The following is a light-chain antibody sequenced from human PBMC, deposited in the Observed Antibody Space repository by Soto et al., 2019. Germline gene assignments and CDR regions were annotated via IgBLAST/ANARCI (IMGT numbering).Light chain of an antibody. V-gene: IGKV1D-12*01. CDR1: QAISSW. J-gene: IGKJ5*01. Sequence: EIQMTQSPSSVSAALGDRVTGTCLASQAISSWLDWYQQKTGKAPKLLIFAEFRLQVGVPSMLSGSGSGKDFTLTISTLQPEDFATYYCQQANSFPITFGQGTRLAIK. CDR3: QQANSFPIT. CDR2: AEF.